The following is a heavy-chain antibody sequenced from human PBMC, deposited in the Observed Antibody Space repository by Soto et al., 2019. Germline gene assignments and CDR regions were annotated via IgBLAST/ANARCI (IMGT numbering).Heavy chain of an antibody. CDR2: ISAYNGNT. D-gene: IGHD6-6*01. V-gene: IGHV1-18*01. J-gene: IGHJ4*02. CDR3: ARDLSRVPEYSSSSGY. Sequence: ASVKVSCKASGYTFTSYGISWVRQAPGQGLEWMGWISAYNGNTNYAQKLQGRVTMTTDTSTSTAYMELRSLRSDDTAVYYCARDLSRVPEYSSSSGYWGQGTLVTVYS. CDR1: GYTFTSYG.